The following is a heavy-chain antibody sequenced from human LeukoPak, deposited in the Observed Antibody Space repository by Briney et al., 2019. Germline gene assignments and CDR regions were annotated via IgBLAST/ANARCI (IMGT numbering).Heavy chain of an antibody. Sequence: GESLKISCKGSGYSFTSYWIGWVRQMPGKGLEWMGIIYPGDSDTRYSPSFQGQVTISADKSISTAYLQWSSLKASDTAMYYCARRLAYSSSYYPQFDYWGQGTLVTVSS. D-gene: IGHD6-6*01. CDR1: GYSFTSYW. V-gene: IGHV5-51*01. CDR3: ARRLAYSSSYYPQFDY. J-gene: IGHJ4*02. CDR2: IYPGDSDT.